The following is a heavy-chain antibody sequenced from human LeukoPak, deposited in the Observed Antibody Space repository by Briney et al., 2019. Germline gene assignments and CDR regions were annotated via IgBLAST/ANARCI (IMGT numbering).Heavy chain of an antibody. Sequence: SETLSLTCAISGGSISSGGYSWSWIRQPPGKGLEWIGYIFYTGNTYYNPSLKSRVTISVDTSKNQFSLKLSSVTAADTAVYYCARAYTGNGWFDPWGQGTLVTVSS. D-gene: IGHD1-1*01. CDR1: GGSISSGGYS. CDR2: IFYTGNT. V-gene: IGHV4-30-4*07. CDR3: ARAYTGNGWFDP. J-gene: IGHJ5*02.